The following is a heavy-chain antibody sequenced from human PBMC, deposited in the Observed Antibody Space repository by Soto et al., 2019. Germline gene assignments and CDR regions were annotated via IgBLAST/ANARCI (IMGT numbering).Heavy chain of an antibody. Sequence: QVQLVQSGAEVKKPGASVKVSCKASGYTFTSYDINWVRQATGQGLEWMGWMKPNSGNRGCAQKFQGRVTMTRNTSISTAYMDLSSLRSEHTAVYYCARTLYGDNVDYWGQGTLVTVSS. CDR3: ARTLYGDNVDY. CDR2: MKPNSGNR. D-gene: IGHD4-17*01. V-gene: IGHV1-8*01. J-gene: IGHJ4*02. CDR1: GYTFTSYD.